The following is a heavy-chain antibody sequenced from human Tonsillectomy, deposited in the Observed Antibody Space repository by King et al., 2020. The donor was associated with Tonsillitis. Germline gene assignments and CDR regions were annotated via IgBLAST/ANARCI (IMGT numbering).Heavy chain of an antibody. CDR2: ISGSGGST. V-gene: IGHV3-23*04. CDR3: AKDLYYYDSSGYPYFDY. J-gene: IGHJ4*02. CDR1: GFTFSSYA. D-gene: IGHD3-22*01. Sequence: LQLVQSGGGLVQPGGSLRLSCAASGFTFSSYAMTWVRQAPGKGLEWVSGISGSGGSTYYADSVKGRFTISRDNSKNPLYLQMNSLRAEDTAVYYCAKDLYYYDSSGYPYFDYWGQGTLGTVSS.